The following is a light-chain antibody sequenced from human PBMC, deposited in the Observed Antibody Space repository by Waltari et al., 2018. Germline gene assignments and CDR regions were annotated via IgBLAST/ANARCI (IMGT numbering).Light chain of an antibody. CDR3: QQYGSSIMYT. CDR1: QRLTKNY. Sequence: VLTQSPGTLSLSPGERATLSCRASQRLTKNYLAWYQQKPGQAPRLLIYGASSRAAGIPDRFSGSGSGTDFTLTISRLEPEDFAVYYCQQYGSSIMYTFGQGTKLETK. V-gene: IGKV3-20*01. J-gene: IGKJ2*01. CDR2: GAS.